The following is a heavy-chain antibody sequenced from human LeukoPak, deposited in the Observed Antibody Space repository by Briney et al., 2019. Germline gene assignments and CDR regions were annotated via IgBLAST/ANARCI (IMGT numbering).Heavy chain of an antibody. J-gene: IGHJ3*01. CDR3: AKELVDTSVVTNAFDL. D-gene: IGHD5-18*01. Sequence: SETLSLTCTVSGGSISPYYWSWIRQPPGKGLEWIGRFYTSGTTNYNPSLKSRVTISIDTSNNQFSLKLSSVTAADTAIYYCAKELVDTSVVTNAFDLWGQGTMVIVSS. CDR1: GGSISPYY. V-gene: IGHV4-4*08. CDR2: FYTSGTT.